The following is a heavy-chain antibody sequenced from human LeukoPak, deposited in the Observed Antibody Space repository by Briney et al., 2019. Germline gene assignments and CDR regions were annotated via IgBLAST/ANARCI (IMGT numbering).Heavy chain of an antibody. Sequence: GGSLRLACAASGFTFSSYAMSWVRQAPGKGLEWVSAISGSGGSTYYADSVKGRFTVSRDNSKNTLYLQMNSLRAEDTAVYYCAKDFVVGSSITMVRGGRAFDIWGQGTMVTVSS. CDR2: ISGSGGST. CDR3: AKDFVVGSSITMVRGGRAFDI. D-gene: IGHD3-10*01. V-gene: IGHV3-23*01. J-gene: IGHJ3*02. CDR1: GFTFSSYA.